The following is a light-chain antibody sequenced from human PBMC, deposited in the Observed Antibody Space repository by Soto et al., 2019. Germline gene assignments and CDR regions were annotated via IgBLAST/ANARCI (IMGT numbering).Light chain of an antibody. Sequence: VLTQSPATLSLSPGKRATLSCRASESVDFQLAWYQQKPGQAPRLLIYDASVRATGTPARFSGSGSGTAFTLTISSLEPEDFALYYCQQRSTWPTFGQGTRLEIK. V-gene: IGKV3-11*01. CDR3: QQRSTWPT. CDR1: ESVDFQ. CDR2: DAS. J-gene: IGKJ5*01.